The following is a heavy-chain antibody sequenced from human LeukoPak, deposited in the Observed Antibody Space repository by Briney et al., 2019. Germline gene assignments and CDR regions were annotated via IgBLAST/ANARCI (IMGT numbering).Heavy chain of an antibody. CDR3: AKDGTTIFGVVIEFYYYGMDV. CDR2: ISGSGGST. V-gene: IGHV3-23*01. D-gene: IGHD3-3*01. J-gene: IGHJ6*02. CDR1: GFTFSSYA. Sequence: GGSLRLSCAASGFTFSSYAMSWVRQAPGKGLEWVSAISGSGGSTYYADSVKGRFTISRDNPKNTLYLQMNSLRAEDTAVYYCAKDGTTIFGVVIEFYYYGMDVWGQGTTVTVSS.